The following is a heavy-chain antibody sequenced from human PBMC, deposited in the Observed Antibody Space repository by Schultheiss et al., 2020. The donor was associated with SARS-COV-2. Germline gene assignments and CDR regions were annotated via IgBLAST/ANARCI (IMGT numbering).Heavy chain of an antibody. D-gene: IGHD2-2*02. CDR3: ARAKEWYQLLYPRGGY. CDR1: GGTFSSYA. V-gene: IGHV1-3*02. J-gene: IGHJ4*02. CDR2: SNAGNGNT. Sequence: GESLKISCKASGGTFSSYAMHWVRQAPGQRLEWMGWSNAGNGNTKYSQEFQGRVTITRDTSASTAYMGLSSLRSEDMAVYYCARAKEWYQLLYPRGGYGGGGTGVTVS.